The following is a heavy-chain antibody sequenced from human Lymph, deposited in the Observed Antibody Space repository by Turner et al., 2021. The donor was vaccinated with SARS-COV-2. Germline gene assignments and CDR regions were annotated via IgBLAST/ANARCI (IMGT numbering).Heavy chain of an antibody. V-gene: IGHV1-8*01. D-gene: IGHD1-26*01. CDR1: GYTFTSYD. CDR3: ARGRYSGGGMDV. Sequence: QVQLVQSGAEVKKPGASVKVSCKASGYTFTSYDINWVRQATGQGLVWMGWMNPNSGNTGYAKKFQGRVTMTRNISISTAYMELSTLRSEDTAVYYCARGRYSGGGMDVWGQGTTVTVSS. J-gene: IGHJ6*02. CDR2: MNPNSGNT.